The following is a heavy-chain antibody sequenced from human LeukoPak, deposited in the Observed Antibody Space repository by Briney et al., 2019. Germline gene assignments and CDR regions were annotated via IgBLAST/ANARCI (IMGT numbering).Heavy chain of an antibody. D-gene: IGHD3-10*01. CDR3: ARDMVRGEFDY. CDR1: GGSISSGGYY. CDR2: IYYSGST. J-gene: IGHJ4*02. Sequence: PSGTLSLTCTVSGGSISSGGYYWSWIRQHPGKGLEWIGYIYYSGSTYYNPSLKSRVTISVDTSKNQFSLKLSSVTAADTAVYYCARDMVRGEFDYWGQGTLVTVSS. V-gene: IGHV4-31*03.